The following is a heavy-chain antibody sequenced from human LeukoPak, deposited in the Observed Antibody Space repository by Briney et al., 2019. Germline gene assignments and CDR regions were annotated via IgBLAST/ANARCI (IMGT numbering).Heavy chain of an antibody. Sequence: SETLSLTCTVSGGSISSGGYYWSWIRQHPGKGLEWIGYIYYSGSTYYNPSLKSRVTISVDTSKNQFSLKLSSVTAADTAVYYCARGALWGTGYRDRRYFDYWGQGTLVTVSS. J-gene: IGHJ4*02. CDR2: IYYSGST. V-gene: IGHV4-31*03. CDR1: GGSISSGGYY. D-gene: IGHD3-16*01. CDR3: ARGALWGTGYRDRRYFDY.